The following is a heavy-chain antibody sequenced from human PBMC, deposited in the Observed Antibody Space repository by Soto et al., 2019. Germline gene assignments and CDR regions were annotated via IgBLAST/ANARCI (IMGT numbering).Heavy chain of an antibody. Sequence: SETLSLTCTVSGGSVTNSSYYWGWIRQSPGKGLEWIGSVYYRGRSYSKSSVKSRVTISVDTSKNQFSLNLNSVTASDTAVYFCVSQRTTVMTQAYFDYWGPGALVTVSS. CDR2: VYYRGRS. J-gene: IGHJ4*02. CDR1: GGSVTNSSYY. V-gene: IGHV4-39*01. D-gene: IGHD4-4*01. CDR3: VSQRTTVMTQAYFDY.